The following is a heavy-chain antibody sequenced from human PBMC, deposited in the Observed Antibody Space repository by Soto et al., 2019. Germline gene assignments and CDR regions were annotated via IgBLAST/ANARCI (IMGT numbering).Heavy chain of an antibody. J-gene: IGHJ4*02. Sequence: ASVKVSCKASGYTFANYGISWVRQSPGQGLEWMGWASAYNGNTNYAQKLQGRVTMTTDTSTSTAYMELRSLRSDDTAVYYCAKAPSTITMWDYYFDSWGQGTPVTVSS. CDR3: AKAPSTITMWDYYFDS. CDR2: ASAYNGNT. CDR1: GYTFANYG. D-gene: IGHD4-4*01. V-gene: IGHV1-18*04.